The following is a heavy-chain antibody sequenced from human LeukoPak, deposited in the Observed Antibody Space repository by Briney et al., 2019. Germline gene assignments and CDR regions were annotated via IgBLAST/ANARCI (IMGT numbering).Heavy chain of an antibody. CDR2: IYTSGST. J-gene: IGHJ4*02. V-gene: IGHV4-4*07. D-gene: IGHD3-9*01. Sequence: PSETLSLTCTVSGGSVSGSDYYWSWIRQPAGKGLEWIGRIYTSGSTNYNPSLKSRLTMSVDTSKNQFSLKLGSVTAADTAVYYCARNKRAWLSFDYWGQGILVTVSS. CDR3: ARNKRAWLSFDY. CDR1: GGSVSGSDYY.